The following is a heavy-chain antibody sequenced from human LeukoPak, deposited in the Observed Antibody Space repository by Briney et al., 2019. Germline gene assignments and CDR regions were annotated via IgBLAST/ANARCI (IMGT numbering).Heavy chain of an antibody. CDR1: GGSFSGYY. Sequence: SETLSLTCAVYGGSFSGYYWSWIRKPPGKGLEWIGEINHSGSTNYNPSLKSRVTISVDTSKNQFSLKLSSVTAADTAVYYCARGHYYDSSGYYYVFRFLRPLDYWGQGTLVTVSS. D-gene: IGHD3-22*01. CDR2: INHSGST. CDR3: ARGHYYDSSGYYYVFRFLRPLDY. J-gene: IGHJ4*02. V-gene: IGHV4-34*01.